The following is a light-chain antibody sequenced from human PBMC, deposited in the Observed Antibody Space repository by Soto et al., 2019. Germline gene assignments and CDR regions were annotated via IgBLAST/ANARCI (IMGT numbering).Light chain of an antibody. Sequence: ETMLTQSPATLSASPGERVTLSCRATQSVTYNLAWYQQRPGQAPRLLIYDVFTRAAGIPARFSGSGSETEFTLTIRSLQSEDFAVYYCQQYNNWPSFGQGTRLEIK. V-gene: IGKV3-15*01. CDR3: QQYNNWPS. J-gene: IGKJ5*01. CDR2: DVF. CDR1: QSVTYN.